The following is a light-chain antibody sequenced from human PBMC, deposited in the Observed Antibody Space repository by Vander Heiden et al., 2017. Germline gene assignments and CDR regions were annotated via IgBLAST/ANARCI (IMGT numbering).Light chain of an antibody. V-gene: IGKV1-5*01. CDR2: DAS. Sequence: DIQINHSPSTLSASVGDRVTITCRASQSISSWLAWYQQKPGKAPKLLIYDASSLESGAPSRFSGSGSGTEFTLTISSLQPDDFAAYYCQQYNSYSRTFGQGTKVEIK. J-gene: IGKJ1*01. CDR1: QSISSW. CDR3: QQYNSYSRT.